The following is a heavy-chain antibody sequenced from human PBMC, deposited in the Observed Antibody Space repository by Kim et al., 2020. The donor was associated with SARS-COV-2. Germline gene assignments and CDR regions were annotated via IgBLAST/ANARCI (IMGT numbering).Heavy chain of an antibody. D-gene: IGHD2-21*02. CDR3: TRERVTEKSHFDY. CDR1: GFTFSGFW. Sequence: GGSLRLSCAASGFTFSGFWMSWVRQAPGKGLEWVANIKDDGTETYYLDSVEGRFTISRDNAKNSLYLQMNSLRAEDTAVYYCTRERVTEKSHFDYWGQGTLVTVSS. CDR2: IKDDGTET. J-gene: IGHJ4*02. V-gene: IGHV3-7*01.